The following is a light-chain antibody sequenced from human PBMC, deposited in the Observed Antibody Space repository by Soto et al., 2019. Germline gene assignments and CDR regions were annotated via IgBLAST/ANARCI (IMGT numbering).Light chain of an antibody. CDR2: KAS. V-gene: IGKV1-5*03. Sequence: DIQMTQSPSTLSASVGDRVTINCRASQNINNWLAWYQQKSGKAPKVLIYKASILDSGVPSRFGGSGSGTEFTLTISGLQTEAFAPYYCQQYGANSPWTCGKGTMVEIK. J-gene: IGKJ1*01. CDR1: QNINNW. CDR3: QQYGANSPWT.